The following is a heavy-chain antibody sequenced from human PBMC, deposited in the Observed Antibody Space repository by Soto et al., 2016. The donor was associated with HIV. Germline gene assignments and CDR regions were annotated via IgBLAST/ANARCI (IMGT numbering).Heavy chain of an antibody. V-gene: IGHV3-20*04. Sequence: EVQLVESGGGVVRPGGSLRLSCAASGFTFDDYGMSWVRQAPGKGLEWVSGINWNGGSTGYADSVKGRFTISRDNAKNSLYLQMNSLRAEDTALYYCARAPKVPNYDFWSGTLGYYYYMDVWGKGTTVTVSS. J-gene: IGHJ6*03. CDR1: GFTFDDYG. CDR3: ARAPKVPNYDFWSGTLGYYYYMDV. D-gene: IGHD3-3*01. CDR2: INWNGGST.